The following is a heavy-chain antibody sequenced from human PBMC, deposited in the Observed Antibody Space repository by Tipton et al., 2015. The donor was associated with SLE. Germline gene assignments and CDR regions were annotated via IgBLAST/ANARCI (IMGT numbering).Heavy chain of an antibody. CDR2: ISWNSGSI. Sequence: SLRLSCAASGFTFDDYAMHWVRQAPGKGLEWVSGISWNSGSIGYADPVKGRFTISRDNAKNSLYLQMNSLRAEDTALYYCAKGGGGKLNYFDYWGQGTLVTVSS. D-gene: IGHD3-16*01. J-gene: IGHJ4*02. CDR3: AKGGGGKLNYFDY. CDR1: GFTFDDYA. V-gene: IGHV3-9*01.